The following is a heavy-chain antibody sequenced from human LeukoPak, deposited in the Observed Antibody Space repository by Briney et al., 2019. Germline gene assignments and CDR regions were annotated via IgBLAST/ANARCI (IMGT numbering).Heavy chain of an antibody. J-gene: IGHJ4*02. Sequence: GGSLRLSCAASGFTFSNYAMHWVRQAPGKGLEWVAVISFDGGNKYYADSVKGRFTISRDKSKNTLYLQMNSLRAEDTAVYLCAKSLEYYYDSSGYALDYWGQGTLITDSS. V-gene: IGHV3-30-3*02. CDR2: ISFDGGNK. CDR3: AKSLEYYYDSSGYALDY. CDR1: GFTFSNYA. D-gene: IGHD3-22*01.